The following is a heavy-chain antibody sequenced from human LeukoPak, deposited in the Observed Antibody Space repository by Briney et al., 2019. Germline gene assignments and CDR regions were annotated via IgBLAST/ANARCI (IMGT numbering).Heavy chain of an antibody. J-gene: IGHJ4*02. Sequence: GGPLRLSCAASGFTFSSYAMSWVRQAPGKGLEWVSAISGSGGSTYYADSVKGRFTISRDNSKNTLYLQMNSLRAEDTAVYYCASSLWVVMTSSAIDYWGQGTLVTVSS. V-gene: IGHV3-23*01. D-gene: IGHD3-22*01. CDR3: ASSLWVVMTSSAIDY. CDR2: ISGSGGST. CDR1: GFTFSSYA.